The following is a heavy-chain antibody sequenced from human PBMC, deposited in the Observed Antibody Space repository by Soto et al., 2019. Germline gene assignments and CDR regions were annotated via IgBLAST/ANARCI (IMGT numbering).Heavy chain of an antibody. J-gene: IGHJ6*02. D-gene: IGHD4-17*01. CDR2: ISAYNGNT. CDR1: GYTFTSYG. V-gene: IGHV1-18*01. Sequence: ASVKVSCKASGYTFTSYGISWVRQAPGQGLEWMGWISAYNGNTNYAQKLQGRVTMTTDTSTSTAYMELRSLRSDDTAVYYCARHYPIGYGEGYYYYGLDVWGQGTTVTVSS. CDR3: ARHYPIGYGEGYYYYGLDV.